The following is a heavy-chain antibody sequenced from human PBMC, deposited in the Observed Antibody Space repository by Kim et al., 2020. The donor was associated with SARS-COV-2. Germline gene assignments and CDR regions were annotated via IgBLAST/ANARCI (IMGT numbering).Heavy chain of an antibody. V-gene: IGHV3-48*03. J-gene: IGHJ4*02. CDR1: GFTFSSYE. Sequence: GGSLRLSCAASGFTFSSYEMNWVRQAPGKGLEWVSYISSSGSTIYYADSVKGRFTISRDNAKNSLYLQMNSLRAEDTAVYYCARNSVVVLWIGERQDLYFDYCGEGTLVTVSS. CDR2: ISSSGSTI. D-gene: IGHD3-10*01. CDR3: ARNSVVVLWIGERQDLYFDY.